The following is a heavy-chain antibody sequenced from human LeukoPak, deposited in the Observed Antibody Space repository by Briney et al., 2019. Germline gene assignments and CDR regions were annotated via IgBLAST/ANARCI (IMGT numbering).Heavy chain of an antibody. CDR3: ARIIYSSGWYVFDY. CDR1: GGSISSSSYY. Sequence: PETLSLTCTVSGGSISSSSYYWGWIRQPPGKGLEWFGSIYYSGSTYYNPSLKSRVTISVDTSKNQFSLKLSSVTAADTAVYYCARIIYSSGWYVFDYWGQGNLVSVSS. D-gene: IGHD6-19*01. J-gene: IGHJ4*02. CDR2: IYYSGST. V-gene: IGHV4-39*07.